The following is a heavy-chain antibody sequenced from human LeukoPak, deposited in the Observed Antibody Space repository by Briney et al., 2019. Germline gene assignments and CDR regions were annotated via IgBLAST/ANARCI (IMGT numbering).Heavy chain of an antibody. J-gene: IGHJ3*02. D-gene: IGHD5-12*01. CDR2: ISYDGSNK. CDR1: GFTFSSYG. V-gene: IGHV3-30*18. Sequence: GGSLRLSCAASGFTFSSYGMHWVRQAPGKGLEWVAVISYDGSNKYYADSVKGRFTISRDNSKNTLYLQMNSLRAEDTAVYYCAKALTVRGYDSYAFDIWGQGTMVTVSS. CDR3: AKALTVRGYDSYAFDI.